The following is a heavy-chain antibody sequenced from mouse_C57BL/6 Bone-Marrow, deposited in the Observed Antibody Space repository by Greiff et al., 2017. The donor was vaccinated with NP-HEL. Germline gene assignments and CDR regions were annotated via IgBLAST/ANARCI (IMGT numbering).Heavy chain of an antibody. CDR1: GFTFSDYY. D-gene: IGHD1-1*01. Sequence: EVQLVESEGGLVQPGSSMKLSCTASGFTFSDYYMAWVRQVPEKGLEWVANINYDGSSTYYLDSLKSRFIISRDNAKNILYLQMSSLKSEDTATYYCARVDYYGSSYYFDYWGQGTTLTVSS. CDR2: INYDGSST. CDR3: ARVDYYGSSYYFDY. J-gene: IGHJ2*01. V-gene: IGHV5-16*01.